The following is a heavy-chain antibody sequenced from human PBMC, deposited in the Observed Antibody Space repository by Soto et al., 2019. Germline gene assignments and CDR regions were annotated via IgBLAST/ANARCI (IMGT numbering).Heavy chain of an antibody. CDR2: IYYSGST. CDR1: GGSIRSYY. J-gene: IGHJ4*02. Sequence: QVQLQESGPGLVKPSETLSLTCTVSGGSIRSYYWSWIRQPPGKGLEWIGYIYYSGSTNYNPSLKSRVTISVDTSKNQFSLKLSSVTAADTAVYYCARRYGGNFDYWGQGTLVTVSS. CDR3: ARRYGGNFDY. V-gene: IGHV4-59*01. D-gene: IGHD3-16*01.